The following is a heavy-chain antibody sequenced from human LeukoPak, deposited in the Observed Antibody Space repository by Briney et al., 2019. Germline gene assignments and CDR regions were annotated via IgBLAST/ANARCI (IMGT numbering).Heavy chain of an antibody. D-gene: IGHD3-22*01. J-gene: IGHJ4*02. CDR3: AKGNLHYYDSSGYPTYYFDY. Sequence: GGSLRLSCAASGFTFSSYGMHWVRQAPGKGLEWVAFIRYDGSNKYYADSVKGRFTISRDNSKNTLYLQMNSLRAEDTAVYYCAKGNLHYYDSSGYPTYYFDYWGQGTLVTVSS. CDR1: GFTFSSYG. V-gene: IGHV3-30*02. CDR2: IRYDGSNK.